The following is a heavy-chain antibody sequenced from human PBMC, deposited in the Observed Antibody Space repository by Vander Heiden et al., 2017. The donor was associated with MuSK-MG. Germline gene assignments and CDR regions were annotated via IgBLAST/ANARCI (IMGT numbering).Heavy chain of an antibody. J-gene: IGHJ4*02. CDR1: GFTFSGYA. Sequence: EVQLVESGGGLVQPGGSLRLSCSASGFTFSGYAMHWVRQAPGKGLEYVSAISSNGGSTYYADSVKGRFTISRDNSKNTLYLQMSSLRAEDTAVYYCVGRGYCSGGSCYLDYWGQGTLVTVSS. CDR3: VGRGYCSGGSCYLDY. CDR2: ISSNGGST. D-gene: IGHD2-15*01. V-gene: IGHV3-64D*06.